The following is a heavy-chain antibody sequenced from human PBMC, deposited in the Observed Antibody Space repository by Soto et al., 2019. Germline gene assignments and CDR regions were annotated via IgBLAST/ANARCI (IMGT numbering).Heavy chain of an antibody. V-gene: IGHV1-2*02. J-gene: IGHJ4*02. CDR3: ARDGSGGNDLFDY. D-gene: IGHD5-12*01. Sequence: VQLVQSGAEVKKPGASVKVSCKASGYTLTAYYIHWVRQAPGQGLEWMGWINPNSGGTNYAQKFQGQVTMTRDTSIRTAYMELSRLRSDDTAVYYCARDGSGGNDLFDYWGQGTLVTVSS. CDR1: GYTLTAYY. CDR2: INPNSGGT.